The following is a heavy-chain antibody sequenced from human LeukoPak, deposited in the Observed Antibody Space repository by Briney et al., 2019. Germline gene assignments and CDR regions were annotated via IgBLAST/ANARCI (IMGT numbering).Heavy chain of an antibody. Sequence: PGGSLRLSCAASGFTFSNYNMNWVRQAPGKGLEWVSSISSSNNYIYYADSVKGRFTISRDNAKNSLYLQMNSLRAEDTAVYYCARRSPNYYFDYWGQGTPVTVYS. CDR3: ARRSPNYYFDY. CDR2: ISSSNNYI. J-gene: IGHJ4*02. V-gene: IGHV3-21*01. CDR1: GFTFSNYN.